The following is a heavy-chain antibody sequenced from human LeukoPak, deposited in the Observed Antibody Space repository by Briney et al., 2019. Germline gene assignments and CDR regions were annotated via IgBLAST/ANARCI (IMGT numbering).Heavy chain of an antibody. CDR3: ARGLIAVAGIFDY. CDR1: GYTFTGYY. J-gene: IGHJ4*02. D-gene: IGHD6-19*01. CDR2: INPNSGGT. Sequence: ASVKVSCKASGYTFTGYYMHWVRQAPGQGLEWMGWINPNSGGTNYAQKFQGWVTMTRDTSISTAYMELSRLRSDDTAVYYCARGLIAVAGIFDYWGQGTLVTVSS. V-gene: IGHV1-2*04.